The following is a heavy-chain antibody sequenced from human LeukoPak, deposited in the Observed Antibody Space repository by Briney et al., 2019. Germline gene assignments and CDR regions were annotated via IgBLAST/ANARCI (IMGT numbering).Heavy chain of an antibody. Sequence: GGSLRLSCAVSGFTFSDHYMDWVRQAPGKGLEWVSIITSGVGITYYADSVRGRFTISRDNSKNTLYLQMNSLRAEDTAVYYCAKGDYYDLDYWGQGTLVTVSS. CDR1: GFTFSDHY. CDR2: ITSGVGIT. CDR3: AKGDYYDLDY. V-gene: IGHV3-23*01. D-gene: IGHD3-22*01. J-gene: IGHJ4*02.